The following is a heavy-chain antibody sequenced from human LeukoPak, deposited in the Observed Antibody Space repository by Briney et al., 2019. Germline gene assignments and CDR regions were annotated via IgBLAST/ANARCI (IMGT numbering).Heavy chain of an antibody. Sequence: GGSLRLSCAASGFTFSSYWMHWVRQAPGKGLVWVSRINSDGSTTSYADSVKGRFTISRDNAKNTLYLQMNSLRAEGTAVYYCATGYCSSNSCYRAFEYWGQGTLVSVSS. V-gene: IGHV3-74*01. J-gene: IGHJ4*02. CDR3: ATGYCSSNSCYRAFEY. CDR1: GFTFSSYW. CDR2: INSDGSTT. D-gene: IGHD2-2*01.